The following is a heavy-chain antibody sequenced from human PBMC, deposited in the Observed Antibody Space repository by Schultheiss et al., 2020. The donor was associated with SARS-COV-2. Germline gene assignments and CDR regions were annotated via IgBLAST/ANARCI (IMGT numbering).Heavy chain of an antibody. D-gene: IGHD3-22*01. CDR1: GGSFSGYY. J-gene: IGHJ3*02. V-gene: IGHV4-34*01. Sequence: SETLSLTCAVYGGSFSGYYWSWIRQPPGKGLEWIGEINHSGSTNYNPSLKSRVTISVDTSKNQFSLKLSSVTAADTAVYYCARGDYYDSSGYYIDAFDIWGQGTMVTVSS. CDR3: ARGDYYDSSGYYIDAFDI. CDR2: INHSGST.